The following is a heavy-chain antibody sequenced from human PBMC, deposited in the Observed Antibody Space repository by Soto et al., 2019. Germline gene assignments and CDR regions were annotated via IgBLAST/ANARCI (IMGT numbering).Heavy chain of an antibody. D-gene: IGHD6-13*01. V-gene: IGHV1-69*12. J-gene: IGHJ4*02. CDR2: IIPIFGTA. CDR1: GGTFSNYA. CDR3: ARARSSSWYYFDL. Sequence: QVQLVQSGAEVKKPGSSVKVSCKASGGTFSNYAISWVRQAPGQGLEWMGGIIPIFGTAEYAQKFQGRGTINADESTSTASSTAYMDLSSLRSEDTAFYYCARARSSSWYYFDLWGQGTLVTVSS.